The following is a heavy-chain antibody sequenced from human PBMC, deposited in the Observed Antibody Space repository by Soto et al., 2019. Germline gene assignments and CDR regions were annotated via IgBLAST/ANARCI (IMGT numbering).Heavy chain of an antibody. CDR1: GGTFSSYA. V-gene: IGHV1-69*01. J-gene: IGHJ4*02. CDR2: IIPIFGTA. CDR3: ARGGYSGYDALLIDY. D-gene: IGHD5-12*01. Sequence: QVQLVLSGAEVKKPGSSVKVSCKASGGTFSSYAISWVRQAPRQGLEWMGGIIPIFGTANYAQKFQGRVTITADESTSTAYMELSSLRSEDTAVYYCARGGYSGYDALLIDYWGQGTLVTVSS.